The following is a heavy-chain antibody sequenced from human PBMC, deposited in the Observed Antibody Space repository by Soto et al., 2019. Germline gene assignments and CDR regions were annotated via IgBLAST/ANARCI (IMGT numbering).Heavy chain of an antibody. J-gene: IGHJ6*03. Sequence: EVQLVESGGGLVQPGGSLRLSCAASGFTVSSNYMSWVRQAPGKGLEWASVIYSGGSTYYADSVKGRFTISRDNSKNTQHQQNNSLSAEATAEYCCATAYYYYYMDVWGKGTTVTVSS. CDR1: GFTVSSNY. CDR2: IYSGGST. V-gene: IGHV3-66*01. CDR3: ATAYYYYYMDV.